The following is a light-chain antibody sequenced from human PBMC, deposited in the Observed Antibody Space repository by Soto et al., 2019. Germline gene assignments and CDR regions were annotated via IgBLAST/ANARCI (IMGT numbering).Light chain of an antibody. Sequence: ETGMTQSPATLSVFAGERATLSCRASQNVNRDLARYQQKPGQAPRLLIYGASTRATDIPARFSGSGSETEFTLTITSLQSEDSAVYYCQQYNNWPLTFGGGTKVEIK. CDR1: QNVNRD. J-gene: IGKJ4*01. V-gene: IGKV3-15*01. CDR2: GAS. CDR3: QQYNNWPLT.